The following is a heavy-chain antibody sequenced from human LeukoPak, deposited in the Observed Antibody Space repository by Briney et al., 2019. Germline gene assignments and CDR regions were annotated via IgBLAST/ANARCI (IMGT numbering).Heavy chain of an antibody. J-gene: IGHJ6*03. Sequence: SETLSLTCTVYGRSFSGYYWNWIRQVPGKGLQWIGEINHTGSTNYNPSLRSRVTMSVATSKNQFSLKLSSVTAADTAVYYCARRPIYYGSGTLYYFMDVWGIGSTVTISS. CDR1: GRSFSGYY. D-gene: IGHD3-10*01. CDR2: INHTGST. V-gene: IGHV4-34*01. CDR3: ARRPIYYGSGTLYYFMDV.